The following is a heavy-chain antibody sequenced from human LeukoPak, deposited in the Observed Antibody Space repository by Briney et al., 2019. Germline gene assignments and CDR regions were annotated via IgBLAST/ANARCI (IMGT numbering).Heavy chain of an antibody. Sequence: PGQCLRLSLAAAAFTVSSYAMRWVRQAPGEGLGWVAVVWYDGVKKYYLDSVEGRFPVSRANSRNTLYLQMDSLRAEDTAVYFCAKDALRHGDLYYFLYWGQATSVIVSS. D-gene: IGHD2/OR15-2a*01. CDR1: AFTVSSYA. CDR2: VWYDGVKK. CDR3: AKDALRHGDLYYFLY. V-gene: IGHV3-33*06. J-gene: IGHJ4*02.